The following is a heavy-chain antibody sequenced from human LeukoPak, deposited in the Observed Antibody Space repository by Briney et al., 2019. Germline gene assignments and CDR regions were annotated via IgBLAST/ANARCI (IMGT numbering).Heavy chain of an antibody. CDR1: GDTVSSNSAA. Sequence: SQTLSLTCDISGDTVSSNSAAWNWIRQSTWRGLEWLGRTYYRSKWYYDYAVSVKSRITISPDTSKNQFSLQLNSVTADDTAVYYCARGFALDFWGQGTMVTVSS. CDR3: ARGFALDF. V-gene: IGHV6-1*01. J-gene: IGHJ3*01. CDR2: TYYRSKWYY.